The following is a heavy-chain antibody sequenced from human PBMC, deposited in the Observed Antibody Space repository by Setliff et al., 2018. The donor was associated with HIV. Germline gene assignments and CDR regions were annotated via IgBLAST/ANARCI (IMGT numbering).Heavy chain of an antibody. Sequence: PSETLSLTCTVSGVSSSSHYWSWIRQPPGKGLEWIGYSYYSGSTNYNPSLKSRVTISVDTSKNQFSLKLSSVTAADTAVYYCARGSSCSSSSCYLYYYYYYGVDVWGPGTAVTVSS. CDR2: SYYSGST. V-gene: IGHV4-59*11. CDR3: ARGSSCSSSSCYLYYYYYYGVDV. CDR1: GVSSSSHY. D-gene: IGHD2-2*01. J-gene: IGHJ6*02.